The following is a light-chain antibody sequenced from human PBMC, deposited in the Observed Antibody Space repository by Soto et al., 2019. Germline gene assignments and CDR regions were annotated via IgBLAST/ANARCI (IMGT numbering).Light chain of an antibody. J-gene: IGKJ1*01. CDR1: QSVSSY. CDR3: EQRSSWPWT. V-gene: IGKV3-11*01. Sequence: EIVLTQSPATLSLSPGERATLSCRASQSVSSYLAWYQQKPGQTPRLLIYDASNSATGIPARFSGSGSATDFTLTISSLEPEDFAVYYWEQRSSWPWTFGQGTKVEIK. CDR2: DAS.